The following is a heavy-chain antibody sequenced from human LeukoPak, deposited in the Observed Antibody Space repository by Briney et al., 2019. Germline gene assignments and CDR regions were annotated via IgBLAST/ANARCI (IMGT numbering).Heavy chain of an antibody. J-gene: IGHJ4*02. V-gene: IGHV3-7*01. Sequence: GGSLRLSCAASGLTFGSYWMSWVRQAPGKGLEWVANIHPNGGVKNYVDSVKGRFTISRDNAANSLYLQVNSLRAEDSAVYYCASTFPYCTSCTCPLGGQGTLVPVPS. CDR1: GLTFGSYW. D-gene: IGHD2-2*01. CDR2: IHPNGGVK. CDR3: ASTFPYCTSCTCPL.